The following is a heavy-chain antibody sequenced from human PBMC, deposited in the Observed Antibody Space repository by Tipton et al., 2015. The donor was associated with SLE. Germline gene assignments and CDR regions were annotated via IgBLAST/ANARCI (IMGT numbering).Heavy chain of an antibody. Sequence: TLSLTCTVSGDSIGRSNYYWSWIRQSPGKGLEWIGEVNHLGTIYYNPSLKSRVTISVDTSKNQFSLKLSSVTAADTAVYYCARDGNLYYDFWSGYRYFDYWGQGTLVTASS. CDR1: GDSIGRSNYY. CDR2: VNHLGTI. J-gene: IGHJ4*02. D-gene: IGHD3-3*01. CDR3: ARDGNLYYDFWSGYRYFDY. V-gene: IGHV4-39*07.